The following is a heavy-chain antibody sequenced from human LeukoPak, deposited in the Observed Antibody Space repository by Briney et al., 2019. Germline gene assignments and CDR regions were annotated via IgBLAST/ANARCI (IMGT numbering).Heavy chain of an antibody. CDR1: GGSISSYY. Sequence: SETLSLTCTVSGGSISSYYWSWTRQPPGKGLEWIGYIYYSGSTNYNPSLKSRVTISVDTSKNQFSLKLSSVTAADTAVYYCARDLGREVTDYWGQGTLVTVSS. CDR3: ARDLGREVTDY. D-gene: IGHD2-21*02. V-gene: IGHV4-59*01. CDR2: IYYSGST. J-gene: IGHJ4*02.